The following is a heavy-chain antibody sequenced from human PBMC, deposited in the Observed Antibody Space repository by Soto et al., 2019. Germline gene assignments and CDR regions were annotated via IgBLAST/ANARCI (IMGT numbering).Heavy chain of an antibody. Sequence: SETLGLTCTVPRRSISIYCWRSLRQPPGKGLEWIGYISYSGSTNYNPSLKSRVTISVDASKNQLSLKLSSVTAADTAVYYCARVGRYYDSSGYSVDFWGQGTMVTVSS. CDR2: ISYSGST. J-gene: IGHJ4*02. V-gene: IGHV4-59*01. D-gene: IGHD3-22*01. CDR3: ARVGRYYDSSGYSVDF. CDR1: RRSISIYC.